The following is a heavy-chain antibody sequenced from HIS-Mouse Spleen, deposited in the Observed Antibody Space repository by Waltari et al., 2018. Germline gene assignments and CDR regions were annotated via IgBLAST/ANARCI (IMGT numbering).Heavy chain of an antibody. V-gene: IGHV2-70*11. CDR1: WFSLSTSGMC. J-gene: IGHJ4*02. CDR3: ARIAEGYTSGWYAFDY. CDR2: IDWDDDK. Sequence: VTLRESGPALVKPTQTLTLTCTFSWFSLSTSGMCVSWIRQPPGKALEWLARIDWDDDKYYSTSLKTRLTISRDTSKNQVVLTMTNMDPLDTATYYCARIAEGYTSGWYAFDYWGQGTLVTVSS. D-gene: IGHD6-19*01.